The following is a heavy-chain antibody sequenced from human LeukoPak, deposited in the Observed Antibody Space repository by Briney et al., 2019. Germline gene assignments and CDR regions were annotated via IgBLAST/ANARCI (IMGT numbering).Heavy chain of an antibody. CDR3: TRDILNSSSYYLFDH. D-gene: IGHD6-13*01. J-gene: IGHJ4*02. CDR1: GFSFSRHW. V-gene: IGHV3-74*01. CDR2: INTDGSTT. Sequence: GGSLRLSCVASGFSFSRHWIHWVRQAPGKGLVWVSRINTDGSTTTYADSVTGRFTISRDNANNTLFLQMNSLRVEDTAVYYCTRDILNSSSYYLFDHWGQGTLVTV.